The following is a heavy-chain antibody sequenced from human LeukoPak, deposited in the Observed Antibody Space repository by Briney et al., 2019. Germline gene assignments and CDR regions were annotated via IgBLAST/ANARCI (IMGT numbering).Heavy chain of an antibody. D-gene: IGHD1-14*01. CDR2: IWYDGSNK. V-gene: IGHV3-33*01. Sequence: GGSLRLSCAASGFTFSSYGMHWVRQAPGKGLEWVAVIWYDGSNKFYADSVKGRFAISRDNSKNTLYLQMNSLRAEDTAVYYRARNQRYFDYWGQGTLVTVSS. CDR3: ARNQRYFDY. CDR1: GFTFSSYG. J-gene: IGHJ4*02.